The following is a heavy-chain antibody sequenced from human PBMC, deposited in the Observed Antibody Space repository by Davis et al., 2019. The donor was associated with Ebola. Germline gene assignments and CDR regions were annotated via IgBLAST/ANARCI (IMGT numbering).Heavy chain of an antibody. CDR3: AKDSYLARSGPLHGIIDY. Sequence: GESLKISCAASGFTFSSYGMHWVRQAPGKGLEWVAFIRYDGSNKYYADSVKGRFTISRDNSKNTLHLQMNSLRAEDTAVYYCAKDSYLARSGPLHGIIDYWGQGTLVTVSS. D-gene: IGHD3-10*01. V-gene: IGHV3-30*02. CDR2: IRYDGSNK. CDR1: GFTFSSYG. J-gene: IGHJ4*02.